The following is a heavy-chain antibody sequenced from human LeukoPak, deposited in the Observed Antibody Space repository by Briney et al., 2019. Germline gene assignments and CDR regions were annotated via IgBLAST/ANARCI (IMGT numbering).Heavy chain of an antibody. CDR1: GFTFTTYW. Sequence: PGESLRLSCAASGFTFTTYWMSWVRQAPGKGLEWVANIKQDGTEKYYVDSVKGRFTISRDNAKNSLYLQMNSLRAEDTAVYYCARDRPTLTGYYPFDYWGQGTLVTVSS. D-gene: IGHD3-9*01. V-gene: IGHV3-7*01. J-gene: IGHJ4*02. CDR3: ARDRPTLTGYYPFDY. CDR2: IKQDGTEK.